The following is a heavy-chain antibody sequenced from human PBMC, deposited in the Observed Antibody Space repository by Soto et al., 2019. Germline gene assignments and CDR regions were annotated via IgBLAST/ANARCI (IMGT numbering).Heavy chain of an antibody. J-gene: IGHJ5*02. V-gene: IGHV1-2*02. CDR2: INPNTGGT. CDR3: ARDGNYYTSGEGHWFDP. Sequence: QIELVQSGAEVTKSGASVKVSCKTSGYTVAEFYVHWVRQVPGQGLEWMGWINPNTGGTHYAVKFQYRVTMTRDTSIRTAYMELARLRSDDTATYYCARDGNYYTSGEGHWFDPWGQGTLITVSP. CDR1: GYTVAEFY. D-gene: IGHD2-15*01.